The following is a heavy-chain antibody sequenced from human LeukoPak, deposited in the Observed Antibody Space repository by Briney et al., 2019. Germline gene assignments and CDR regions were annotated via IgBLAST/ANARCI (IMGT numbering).Heavy chain of an antibody. CDR2: IKEDGSEK. D-gene: IGHD3-22*01. CDR1: GFMFSSYW. CDR3: ARRVIVVGLDY. V-gene: IGHV3-7*01. J-gene: IGHJ4*02. Sequence: GGSLRLSCAASGFMFSSYWMSWVRQAPGKGLEWVADIKEDGSEKSYVDSVKGRFTISRDNAKNSLHLQMSSLRAEDTAVYYCARRVIVVGLDYWGQGTLVTVSS.